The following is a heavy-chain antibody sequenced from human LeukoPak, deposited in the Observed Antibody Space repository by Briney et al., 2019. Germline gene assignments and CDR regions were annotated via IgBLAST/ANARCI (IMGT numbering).Heavy chain of an antibody. CDR1: GFSVSSIY. D-gene: IGHD3/OR15-3a*01. V-gene: IGHV3-53*01. Sequence: GGSLRLSCAASGFSVSSIYMNWVRQAPGKGPEWVSVIYSDGSIYYADSEEGRFTISRDNSENTLYLRMNTLRAEDTAVYYCARGGGSETSGGTGFFDLWGRGTLVTVSS. CDR3: ARGGGSETSGGTGFFDL. CDR2: IYSDGSI. J-gene: IGHJ2*01.